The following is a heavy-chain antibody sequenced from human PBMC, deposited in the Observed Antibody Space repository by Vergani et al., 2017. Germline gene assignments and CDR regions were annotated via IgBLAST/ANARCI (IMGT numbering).Heavy chain of an antibody. V-gene: IGHV3-48*02. Sequence: EVQLVESGGGLVQPGGSLRLSCAASGFILSSYSMNWVRQAPGKGLEWVSHIGPSSSTIYYADSVKGRFTISRDNAKNSLYLQMNSLRDEDTAVYYCAREGAGISMIVTYYYGMDVWGQGTTVTVSS. J-gene: IGHJ6*02. D-gene: IGHD3-22*01. CDR1: GFILSSYS. CDR2: IGPSSSTI. CDR3: AREGAGISMIVTYYYGMDV.